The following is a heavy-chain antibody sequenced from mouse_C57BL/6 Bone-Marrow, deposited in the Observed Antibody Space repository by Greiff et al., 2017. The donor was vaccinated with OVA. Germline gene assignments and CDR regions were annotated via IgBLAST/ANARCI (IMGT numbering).Heavy chain of an antibody. CDR2: IDPSDSYT. V-gene: IGHV1-69*01. CDR1: GYTFTSYW. J-gene: IGHJ3*01. CDR3: ARWGAWFAY. Sequence: QVQLQQPGAELVMPGASVKLSCKASGYTFTSYWMHWVKQRPGPGLEWIGEIDPSDSYTNYNQKFKGKSTLTVDKSSSTAYMQLSSLTSEDSAVYYCARWGAWFAYWGQGTLVTVSA.